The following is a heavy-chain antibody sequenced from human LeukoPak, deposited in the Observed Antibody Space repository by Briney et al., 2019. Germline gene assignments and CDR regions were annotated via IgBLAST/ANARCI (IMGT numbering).Heavy chain of an antibody. D-gene: IGHD3-10*01. J-gene: IGHJ4*02. Sequence: PSETLSLTCTVSGGSISSYYWSWIRQPPGKGLEWIGYIYYSGSTNYNPSLKSRVTISVDTSKNHFSLKLSSVTAADTAVYYCARGKINYYGSGSYWVDYWGQGTLVTVSS. CDR1: GGSISSYY. CDR2: IYYSGST. V-gene: IGHV4-59*12. CDR3: ARGKINYYGSGSYWVDY.